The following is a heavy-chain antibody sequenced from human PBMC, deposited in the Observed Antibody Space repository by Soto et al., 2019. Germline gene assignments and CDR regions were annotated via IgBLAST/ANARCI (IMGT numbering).Heavy chain of an antibody. V-gene: IGHV3-33*01. CDR1: GFTFSSYG. CDR3: ARDSPYDSSGYCIHY. D-gene: IGHD3-22*01. Sequence: QVQLVESGGGVVQPGTSLRLSCAASGFTFSSYGMHWVRQAPGKGLEWVAVIWYDGSNKYYADSVKGRFTISRDNSKNTLYLQMNSLRAEDTAVYYCARDSPYDSSGYCIHYWGQGTLVTVSS. CDR2: IWYDGSNK. J-gene: IGHJ4*02.